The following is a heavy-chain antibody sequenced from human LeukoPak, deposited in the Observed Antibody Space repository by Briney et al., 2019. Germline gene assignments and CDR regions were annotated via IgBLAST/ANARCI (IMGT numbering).Heavy chain of an antibody. CDR1: GFTFSNYA. CDR2: ISGNGGKV. D-gene: IGHD3-22*01. Sequence: QPGGSLRLSCAASGFTFSNYAMAWVRQAPGKGLEWVSGISGNGGKVYYADSVKGRFTSSRGNFKNTLDLQMNSLRGEDTAVYFCAKRDYYDSSGYASLFDHWGQGTLATVSP. CDR3: AKRDYYDSSGYASLFDH. V-gene: IGHV3-23*01. J-gene: IGHJ4*02.